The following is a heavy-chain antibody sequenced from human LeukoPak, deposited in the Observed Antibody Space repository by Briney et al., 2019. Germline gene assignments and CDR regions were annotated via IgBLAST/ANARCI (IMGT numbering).Heavy chain of an antibody. CDR1: GGSISSYY. CDR2: IYYSGST. J-gene: IGHJ4*02. CDR3: ARSHYYGSGSYFWGPDY. D-gene: IGHD3-10*01. Sequence: SETLSLTCTVSGGSISSYYWSWIRQPPGKGLEWIGYIYYSGSTNYNPSLKSRVTISVDTSKNQFSLKLSSVTAADTAVYYCARSHYYGSGSYFWGPDYWGQGTLVTVSS. V-gene: IGHV4-59*01.